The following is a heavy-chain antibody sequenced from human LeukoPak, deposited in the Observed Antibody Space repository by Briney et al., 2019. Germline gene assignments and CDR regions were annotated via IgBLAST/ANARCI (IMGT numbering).Heavy chain of an antibody. CDR1: GGSFSGYY. CDR2: INHSGST. CDR3: ARDQPPSGSSGWSQSS. J-gene: IGHJ4*02. D-gene: IGHD6-19*01. V-gene: IGHV4-34*01. Sequence: SETLSLTCAVYGGSFSGYYWSWIRQPPGKGLEWIGEINHSGSTNYNPSLKSRVTISVDTSKNQFSLKLSPVTAADTAVYYCARDQPPSGSSGWSQSSWGQGTLVTVSS.